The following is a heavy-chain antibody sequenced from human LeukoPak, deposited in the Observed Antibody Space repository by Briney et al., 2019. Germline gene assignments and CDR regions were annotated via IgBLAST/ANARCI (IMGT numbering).Heavy chain of an antibody. CDR2: INPSGGST. D-gene: IGHD3-3*01. CDR3: ARDYPYYDFWSGYRNNWFDP. CDR1: GYTFTSYY. Sequence: GASVKVSCKASGYTFTSYYMHWVRQAPGQGLEWMGLINPSGGSTSYAQKFQGRVTMTRDTSTSTVYMELSSLRSEDTAVYYCARDYPYYDFWSGYRNNWFDPWGQGTLVTVSS. J-gene: IGHJ5*02. V-gene: IGHV1-46*01.